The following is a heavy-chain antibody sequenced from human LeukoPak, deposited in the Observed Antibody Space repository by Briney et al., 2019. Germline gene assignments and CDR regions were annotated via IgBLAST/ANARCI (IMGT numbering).Heavy chain of an antibody. V-gene: IGHV4-39*01. CDR1: GGSISSSSYY. Sequence: SETLSLTCTVSGGSISSSSYYWGWIRQPPGKGLEWIGSIYYSGSTYYNPSLKSRVTISVDTSKNQFSLKLSSVTAADTAVYYCARQVVVVIAIRNWFDPWGQGTLVTVSS. D-gene: IGHD2-21*01. J-gene: IGHJ5*02. CDR2: IYYSGST. CDR3: ARQVVVVIAIRNWFDP.